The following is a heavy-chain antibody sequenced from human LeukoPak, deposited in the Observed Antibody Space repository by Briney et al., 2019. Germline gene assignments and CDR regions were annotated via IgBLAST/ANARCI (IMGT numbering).Heavy chain of an antibody. V-gene: IGHV4-59*08. CDR2: IHHSGNT. Sequence: NPSETLSLTCTVSGGSVSSYYWSWIRQPPGKGLEWIGYIHHSGNTNYNPSLKSRVTISVDTSKNQFSLKLSSVTAADTAVYYCARQDMGYSYDYPPNFDYWGQGTLVTVSS. J-gene: IGHJ4*02. CDR3: ARQDMGYSYDYPPNFDY. CDR1: GGSVSSYY. D-gene: IGHD5-18*01.